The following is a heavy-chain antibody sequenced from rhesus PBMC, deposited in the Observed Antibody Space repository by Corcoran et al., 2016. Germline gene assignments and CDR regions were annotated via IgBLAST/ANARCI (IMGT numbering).Heavy chain of an antibody. D-gene: IGHD3-22*01. CDR3: ARDDSYFDY. CDR2: ISGSGST. Sequence: QVQLQESGPGLVKPSETLSLTCAVSGGSFSGYSWGWILPPPGKGLEWIGYISGSGSTDYNPSLKSRVTISTDTSKNQFSLKLSSVTAADTAVYYCARDDSYFDYWGQGVLVTVSS. V-gene: IGHV4-165*01. CDR1: GGSFSGYS. J-gene: IGHJ4*01.